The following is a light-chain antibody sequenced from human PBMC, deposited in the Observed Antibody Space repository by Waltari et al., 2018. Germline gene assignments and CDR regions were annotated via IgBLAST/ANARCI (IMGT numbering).Light chain of an antibody. V-gene: IGLV2-14*01. Sequence: QSALTQPASVSGSPGQSITISCTVTSSDVGGYNYVSWYQQHPGKAPKVMIYDVSKRPSGVSNRFSGSKSGNTASLTISGLQAEDEADYYCSSYTSSSTWVFGGGTKLTVL. CDR1: SSDVGGYNY. J-gene: IGLJ3*02. CDR3: SSYTSSSTWV. CDR2: DVS.